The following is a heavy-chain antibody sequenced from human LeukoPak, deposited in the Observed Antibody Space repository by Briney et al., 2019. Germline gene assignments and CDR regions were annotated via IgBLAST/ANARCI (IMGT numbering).Heavy chain of an antibody. CDR3: ARLGVYDPNAFDI. J-gene: IGHJ3*02. V-gene: IGHV4-59*01. CDR2: ISYSGST. CDR1: GGSISSYY. D-gene: IGHD3-3*01. Sequence: SETLSLTCTVSGGSISSYYWSWIRQPPGKGLEWIGYISYSGSTNYNPSLKSRVTMSVGTSKNQFSLKLSSVTAADTAVYYCARLGVYDPNAFDIWGQGTMVTVSS.